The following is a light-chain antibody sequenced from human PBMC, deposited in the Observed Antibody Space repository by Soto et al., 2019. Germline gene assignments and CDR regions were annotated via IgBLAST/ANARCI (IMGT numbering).Light chain of an antibody. V-gene: IGKV3-20*01. Sequence: IVLTLSPVTLSLSPGERATLSCRASQSVSNNYLAWYQQKPGQAPRRLIYGASSRATGIPDRFSGSGSGTDFTLTISRLEPEDFAVYYCQQYGSSTSFGEGGRLEI. CDR3: QQYGSSTS. J-gene: IGKJ5*01. CDR2: GAS. CDR1: QSVSNNY.